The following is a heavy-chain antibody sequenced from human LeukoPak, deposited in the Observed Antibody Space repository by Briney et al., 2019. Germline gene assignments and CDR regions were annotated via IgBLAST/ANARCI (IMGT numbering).Heavy chain of an antibody. CDR3: ARESRLRGTSWFDP. CDR1: VGSISNGDYY. Sequence: PSQTLSLTCTVSVGSISNGDYYWGWIRQHPGKGLEWIGYVFHSGPTDTNPSLKSRATISVDTSRNQFSLRLTSVTAADTAVYYCARESRLRGTSWFDPWGQGTLVTVSS. D-gene: IGHD4-17*01. V-gene: IGHV4-31*03. CDR2: VFHSGPT. J-gene: IGHJ5*02.